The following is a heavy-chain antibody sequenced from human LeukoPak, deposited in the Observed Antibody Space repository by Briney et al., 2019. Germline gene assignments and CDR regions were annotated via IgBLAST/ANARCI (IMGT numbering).Heavy chain of an antibody. Sequence: GGSLRLSCAASGFTFSTYTMNWVRQAPGKGLEWVSYISSSSSTIYYADSVKGRFTISRDNAKNSLYLQMNSLRAEDTAVYYCARGTGYGLFDYWGQGTPVTVSS. V-gene: IGHV3-48*04. J-gene: IGHJ4*02. CDR1: GFTFSTYT. D-gene: IGHD5-18*01. CDR3: ARGTGYGLFDY. CDR2: ISSSSSTI.